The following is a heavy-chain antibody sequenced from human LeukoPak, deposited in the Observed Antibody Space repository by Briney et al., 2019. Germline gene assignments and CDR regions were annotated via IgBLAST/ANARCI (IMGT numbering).Heavy chain of an antibody. D-gene: IGHD1-14*01. CDR3: AKDITSDYFDY. V-gene: IGHV3-20*04. Sequence: GGSLRLSCAASGFTFSSYWMHWVRQAPGKGLEWVSGVNWNGDSTNYADSVKGRFTISRDNAKDSLYLQMNSLRAEDTAVYYCAKDITSDYFDYWGQGTLVTVSS. CDR2: VNWNGDST. J-gene: IGHJ4*02. CDR1: GFTFSSYW.